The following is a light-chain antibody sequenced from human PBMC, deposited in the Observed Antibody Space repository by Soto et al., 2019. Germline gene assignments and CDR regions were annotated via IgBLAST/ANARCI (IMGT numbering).Light chain of an antibody. J-gene: IGLJ2*01. Sequence: QSGLTQPPSASGTPGQRIIISCSGSSSNIGRNTVNWYQYLPGTAPKVLIYRNSHRPSGVPDRFCGSQSGSSASLAIDGLQSEDEADYYCAVWDDNLGAVVFGGGTKLTVL. CDR3: AVWDDNLGAVV. CDR1: SSNIGRNT. CDR2: RNS. V-gene: IGLV1-44*01.